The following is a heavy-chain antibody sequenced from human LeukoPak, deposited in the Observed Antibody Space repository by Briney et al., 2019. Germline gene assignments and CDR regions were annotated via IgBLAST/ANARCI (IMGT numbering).Heavy chain of an antibody. Sequence: PGGSLRLSCAASGFTFSSYSMNWVRQAPGKGLEWFSYISSSGSTIYYADSVKGRFTIFRDNAKNSLYLQMNSLRVEDTAVYYCARDSGHSSGWPKSKYYYYGMDVWGQGTTVTVSS. J-gene: IGHJ6*02. CDR2: ISSSGSTI. V-gene: IGHV3-48*04. D-gene: IGHD6-19*01. CDR3: ARDSGHSSGWPKSKYYYYGMDV. CDR1: GFTFSSYS.